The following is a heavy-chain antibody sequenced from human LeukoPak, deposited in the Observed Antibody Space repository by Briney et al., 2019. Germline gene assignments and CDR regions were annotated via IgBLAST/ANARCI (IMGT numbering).Heavy chain of an antibody. CDR1: GFTFSSYS. J-gene: IGHJ5*02. V-gene: IGHV3-23*01. Sequence: GGSLRLSCAASGFTFSSYSMNWVRQAPGKGLEWVSAISGSGATTYYADSVKGRFTISRDNSKNTLYLQMNSLRAEDTAVYYCAKGTSSGSYRRFDPWGQGTLVTVSS. CDR2: ISGSGATT. CDR3: AKGTSSGSYRRFDP. D-gene: IGHD1-26*01.